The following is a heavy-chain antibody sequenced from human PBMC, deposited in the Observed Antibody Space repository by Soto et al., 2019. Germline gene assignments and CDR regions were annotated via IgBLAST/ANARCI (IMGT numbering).Heavy chain of an antibody. Sequence: QLQLQESGPGLVKPSETLSLTCTVSGGSISSSSYYWGWIRQPPGKGLEWIGNIYYSGSTYYNPSLKSRATISVDTSKNQFSLRLSSVTATDPAVYSCARRHSSPFFDYWGQGTRVTVSS. J-gene: IGHJ4*02. CDR2: IYYSGST. D-gene: IGHD6-13*01. CDR1: GGSISSSSYY. V-gene: IGHV4-39*01. CDR3: ARRHSSPFFDY.